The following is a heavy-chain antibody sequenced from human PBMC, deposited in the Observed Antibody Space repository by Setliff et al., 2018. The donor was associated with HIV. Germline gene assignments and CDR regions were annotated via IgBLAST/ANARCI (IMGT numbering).Heavy chain of an antibody. D-gene: IGHD6-19*01. V-gene: IGHV4-30-2*01. CDR3: ARGMAARNIDY. CDR1: GGSMRSSGYS. CDR2: INHGGST. J-gene: IGHJ4*02. Sequence: PSETLSLTCAVSGGSMRSSGYSWTWIRQAPGKGLEWVGYINHGGSTNYSPSLKSRVTFSVDTSKNQFSLKLTSLTAADTAVYYCARGMAARNIDYWGQGTLVTVS.